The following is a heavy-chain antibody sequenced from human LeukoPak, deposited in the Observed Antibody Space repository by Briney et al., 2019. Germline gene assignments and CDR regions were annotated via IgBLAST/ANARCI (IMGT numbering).Heavy chain of an antibody. CDR1: GYTFTSYD. J-gene: IGHJ5*02. CDR2: MNPNSGKT. Sequence: ASVKVSCKASGYTFTSYDINWVRQATGQGLEWMGWMNPNSGKTGYAQKFQGRVTMTRNTSISTAYMELSSLRSEDTAVYYCARESGNWNYGDGLFDPWGQGTLVTVSS. CDR3: ARESGNWNYGDGLFDP. V-gene: IGHV1-8*01. D-gene: IGHD1-7*01.